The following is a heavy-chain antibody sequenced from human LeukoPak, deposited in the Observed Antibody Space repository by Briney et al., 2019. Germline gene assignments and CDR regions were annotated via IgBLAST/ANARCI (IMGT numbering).Heavy chain of an antibody. CDR1: GFTFSSYG. J-gene: IGHJ2*01. CDR3: ARDPAQRVTGDHRYFDL. CDR2: IRYDGSNK. D-gene: IGHD7-27*01. V-gene: IGHV3-30*02. Sequence: GGSLRLSCAASGFTFSSYGMHWVRQAPGKGLEWVAFIRYDGSNKYYADSVKGRFTISRDNSKNTLYLQMNSLRAEDTAVYYCARDPAQRVTGDHRYFDLWGRGTLVTVSS.